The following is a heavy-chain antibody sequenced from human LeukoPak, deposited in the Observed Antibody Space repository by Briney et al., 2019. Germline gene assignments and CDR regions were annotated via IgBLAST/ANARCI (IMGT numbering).Heavy chain of an antibody. CDR3: AKGSITMVRGVMGY. Sequence: GRSLRLSRAASGFTFDDYAMHWVRQAPGKGLEWVSGISWNSGSIGYADSVKGRFTISRDNAKNSLYLQMNSLRAEDTALYYCAKGSITMVRGVMGYWGQGTLVTVSS. V-gene: IGHV3-9*01. CDR2: ISWNSGSI. CDR1: GFTFDDYA. J-gene: IGHJ4*02. D-gene: IGHD3-10*01.